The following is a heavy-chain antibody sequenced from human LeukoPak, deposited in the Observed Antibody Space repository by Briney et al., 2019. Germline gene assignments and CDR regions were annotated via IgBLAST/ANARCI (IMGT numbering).Heavy chain of an antibody. V-gene: IGHV4-38-2*01. CDR1: GYSISSGYY. CDR2: IYHSGST. Sequence: SETLSLTCAVSGYSISSGYYWGWIRQPPGKGLEWIGSIYHSGSTYYNPSLKSRVTISVDTSKNQSSLKLSSVTAADTAVYYCATIIAAAGIFGYWGQGTLVTVSS. D-gene: IGHD6-13*01. CDR3: ATIIAAAGIFGY. J-gene: IGHJ4*02.